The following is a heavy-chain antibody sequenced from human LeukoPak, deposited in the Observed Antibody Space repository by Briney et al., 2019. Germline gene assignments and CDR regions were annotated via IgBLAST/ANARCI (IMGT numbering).Heavy chain of an antibody. Sequence: GGSLRLSCAASGFTFTMFSMNWLRQAPGKGLEWVANIKPDGSGTYYVDSVKGRFTISRDNAKNSLYLQMNNLRDEDTAVYYCARDGDGYYYWGQGALVTVSS. D-gene: IGHD5-18*01. J-gene: IGHJ4*02. CDR1: GFTFTMFS. CDR3: ARDGDGYYY. V-gene: IGHV3-7*01. CDR2: IKPDGSGT.